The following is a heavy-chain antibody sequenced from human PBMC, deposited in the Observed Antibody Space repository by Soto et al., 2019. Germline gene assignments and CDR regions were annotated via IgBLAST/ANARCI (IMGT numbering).Heavy chain of an antibody. CDR3: ARNPSGQWVVPLYCDL. Sequence: WGSLRLSCVASGFSIINYEINCFRHSPLKGLEWVSYISGSGSTVYYADSVKGRFTISRDNAKNSVYLQINTLRVEDTAVYFCARNPSGQWVVPLYCDLWGQGTLVTVSS. D-gene: IGHD6-19*01. CDR1: GFSIINYE. CDR2: ISGSGSTV. J-gene: IGHJ4*02. V-gene: IGHV3-48*03.